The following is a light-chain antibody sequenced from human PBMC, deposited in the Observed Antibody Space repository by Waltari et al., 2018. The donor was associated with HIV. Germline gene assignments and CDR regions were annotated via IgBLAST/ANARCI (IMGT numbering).Light chain of an antibody. CDR3: SSYTSSTVV. CDR2: EVN. J-gene: IGLJ2*01. Sequence: QSALTQPPSVSGSPGQSVTIPCPGTSSDVGSFNRVSWYQQPPGTAPKLMIYEVNNRPSGVPDRFSGSKSGNTASLTISGLQAEDEADYYCSSYTSSTVVFGGGTKLTVL. CDR1: SSDVGSFNR. V-gene: IGLV2-18*02.